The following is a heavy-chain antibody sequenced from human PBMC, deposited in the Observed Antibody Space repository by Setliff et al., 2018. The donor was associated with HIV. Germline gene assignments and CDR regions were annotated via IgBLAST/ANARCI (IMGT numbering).Heavy chain of an antibody. V-gene: IGHV4-39*01. Sequence: PSETLSLTCNVSGASISLIAHYWGWVRQPPGKGLEWIGSVYYTGSTCYNPSLKSLKGRVTISVDTSKNQFSLKLISVTAADTAIYFCARQGNAIYGEVDSWGQGTRVTVSS. CDR3: ARQGNAIYGEVDS. CDR2: VYYTGST. J-gene: IGHJ5*01. D-gene: IGHD3-10*01. CDR1: GASISLIAHY.